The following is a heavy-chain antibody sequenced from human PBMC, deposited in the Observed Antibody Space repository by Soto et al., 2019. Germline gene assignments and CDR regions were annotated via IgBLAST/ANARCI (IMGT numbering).Heavy chain of an antibody. CDR1: GCTFSSYA. CDR2: ISGSGGST. V-gene: IGHV3-23*01. CDR3: AKDTPSGYDSYYYGMDV. Sequence: PGGSLRLSCAASGCTFSSYAMSWVRQAPGKGLEWVSAISGSGGSTYYADSVKGRFTISRDNSKNTLYLQMNSLRAEDTAVYYCAKDTPSGYDSYYYGMDVWGQGTTVTVSS. D-gene: IGHD5-12*01. J-gene: IGHJ6*02.